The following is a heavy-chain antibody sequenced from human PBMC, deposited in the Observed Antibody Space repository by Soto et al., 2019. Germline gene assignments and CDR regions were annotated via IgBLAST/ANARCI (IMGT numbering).Heavy chain of an antibody. CDR1: GFTVSSYA. Sequence: GGSLRLSCAASGFTVSSYALSWVRQAPGKGLEWVSSISWSGGGTYYADSMKGRFTISRDNTKNTLYLQMYSLRVEDTAVYCCARESDNWGQGTLVTVSS. CDR2: ISWSGGGT. V-gene: IGHV3-23*01. J-gene: IGHJ4*02. CDR3: ARESDN.